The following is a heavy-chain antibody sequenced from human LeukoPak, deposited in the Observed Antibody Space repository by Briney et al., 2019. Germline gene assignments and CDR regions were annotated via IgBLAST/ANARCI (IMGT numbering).Heavy chain of an antibody. V-gene: IGHV1-46*01. D-gene: IGHD3-22*01. CDR1: GYTFTRYY. J-gene: IGHJ4*02. CDR2: INPSGGRT. Sequence: ASVKVSCKTSGYTFTRYYMHWVRQAPGQGLESMGTINPSGGRTSYAQNFQGRVTMTRDTSTSTLYMELSSLRSEDTAVYYCATSGYPDYWGQGTLVTVSS. CDR3: ATSGYPDY.